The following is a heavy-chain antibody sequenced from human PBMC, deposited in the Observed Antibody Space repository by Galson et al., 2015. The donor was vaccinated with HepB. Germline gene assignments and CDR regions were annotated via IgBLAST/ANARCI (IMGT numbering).Heavy chain of an antibody. Sequence: SLRLSCAASGFTFTRYWMHWVRQAPGKGLEWVSRIDPDGAKPTYADSVKGRFTTSRDNAKNTVYLQMNSLRAEDTAVYYCTRLMDSDFWCQGTLVTVSS. CDR2: IDPDGAKP. CDR1: GFTFTRYW. V-gene: IGHV3-74*03. D-gene: IGHD2-8*01. J-gene: IGHJ4*02. CDR3: TRLMDSDF.